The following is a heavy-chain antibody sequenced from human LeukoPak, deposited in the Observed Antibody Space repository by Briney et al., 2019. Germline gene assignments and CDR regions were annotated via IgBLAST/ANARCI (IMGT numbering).Heavy chain of an antibody. CDR3: ANWVEGARPSLDY. D-gene: IGHD6-6*01. J-gene: IGHJ4*02. Sequence: PGGSLRLSCAASGFTFSSFEMNWVRQAPGTGLGWVSAISGSGGNTYYADSVKGRFTISRDNSKNTLYLQMNSLRAEDTAVYYCANWVEGARPSLDYWGQGALVTVSS. V-gene: IGHV3-23*01. CDR1: GFTFSSFE. CDR2: ISGSGGNT.